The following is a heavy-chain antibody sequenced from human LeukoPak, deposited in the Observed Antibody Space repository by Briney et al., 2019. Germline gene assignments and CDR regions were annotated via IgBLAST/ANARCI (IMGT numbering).Heavy chain of an antibody. CDR2: IYSGGST. CDR3: ARVPYGNYHYYYMDV. J-gene: IGHJ6*03. Sequence: GGSLRLSCAASGFTVSSNYMNWVRQAPGRGLEWVSIIYSGGSTYYANSVKGRFTISRDNSKNTLYLQMNSLRAEDTAVCYCARVPYGNYHYYYMDVWGKGTTVTVSS. D-gene: IGHD3-10*01. CDR1: GFTVSSNY. V-gene: IGHV3-53*01.